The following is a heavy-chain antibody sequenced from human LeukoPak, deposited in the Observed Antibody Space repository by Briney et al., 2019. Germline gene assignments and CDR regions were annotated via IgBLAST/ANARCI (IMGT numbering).Heavy chain of an antibody. CDR2: INPNSGGT. CDR3: ARRGLYDSSGYYFPDY. D-gene: IGHD3-22*01. J-gene: IGHJ4*02. V-gene: IGHV1-2*02. Sequence: ASVKVSCKASGYTFTGYYMHWVRQAPGQGLEWMGWINPNSGGTNYAQKLQGRVTMTTDTSTSTAYMELRSLRSDDTAVYYCARRGLYDSSGYYFPDYWGQGTLVTVSS. CDR1: GYTFTGYY.